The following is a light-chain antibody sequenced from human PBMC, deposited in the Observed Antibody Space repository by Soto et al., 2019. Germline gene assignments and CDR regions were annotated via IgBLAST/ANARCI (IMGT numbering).Light chain of an antibody. CDR1: QSIRTN. CDR3: QQYGSSPMYT. Sequence: EIVLTQSPATLSVSAGGAVTLSCRASQSIRTNVAWYQQIPGQAPRLLVYGASTRATGVPARFSGSGSGTDFTLTISRLEPEDFAVYYCQQYGSSPMYTFGQGTKLEIK. J-gene: IGKJ2*01. V-gene: IGKV3-20*01. CDR2: GAS.